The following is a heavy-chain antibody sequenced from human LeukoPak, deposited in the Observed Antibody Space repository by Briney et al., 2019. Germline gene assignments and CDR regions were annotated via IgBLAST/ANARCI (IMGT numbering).Heavy chain of an antibody. CDR2: ISSSSSTI. Sequence: GGSLRLSCAASGFTFSSYSMNWVRQAPGKGLEWVSYISSSSSTIYYADSVKGRFTISRDNAKNSLYLQMNSLRAEDTAVYYCARKRISGSYSNDAFDIWGQGTMVTVSS. D-gene: IGHD1-26*01. CDR3: ARKRISGSYSNDAFDI. CDR1: GFTFSSYS. J-gene: IGHJ3*02. V-gene: IGHV3-48*04.